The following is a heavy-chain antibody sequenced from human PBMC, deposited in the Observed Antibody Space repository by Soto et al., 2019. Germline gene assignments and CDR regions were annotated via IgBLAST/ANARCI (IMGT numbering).Heavy chain of an antibody. CDR3: ATSFGSGYRAFDY. CDR1: GDTFNFYT. V-gene: IGHV1-69*02. J-gene: IGHJ4*02. D-gene: IGHD3-10*01. CDR2: IIPYLSVS. Sequence: QVQLVQSGAEVKKPGSSLRVSCKASGDTFNFYTINWVRQAPGLGLEWLGRIIPYLSVSNYAQKFQGRVTITADKSTNTAYMEVRSLRSEDTAMYYCATSFGSGYRAFDYWGQGALVTLSS.